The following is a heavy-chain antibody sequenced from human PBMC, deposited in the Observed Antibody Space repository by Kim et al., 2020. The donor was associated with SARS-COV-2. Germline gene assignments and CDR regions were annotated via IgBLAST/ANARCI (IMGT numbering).Heavy chain of an antibody. CDR3: ARDVGGSGNYDWFDP. V-gene: IGHV3-11*05. J-gene: IGHJ5*02. D-gene: IGHD3-10*01. Sequence: SESVKGRCTIYRDNDRNALDLQMNRLRAEDTAVYYCARDVGGSGNYDWFDPWGQGTQVTVSS.